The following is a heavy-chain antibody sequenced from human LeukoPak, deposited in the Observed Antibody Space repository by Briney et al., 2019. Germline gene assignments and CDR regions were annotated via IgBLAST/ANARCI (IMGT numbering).Heavy chain of an antibody. CDR1: GFTFSTYA. J-gene: IGHJ5*02. CDR2: IGGSGGVT. CDR3: AKDGRGGDCTSASCTNWFGP. V-gene: IGHV3-23*01. Sequence: PGGSLRLSCAASGFTFSTYALTWVRQAPGKGLEWASTIGGSGGVTYYADSVKGRFTISRDNSKNTLYLQMNSLRAEDTAVYYCAKDGRGGDCTSASCTNWFGPWGQGTLVTVSS. D-gene: IGHD2-2*01.